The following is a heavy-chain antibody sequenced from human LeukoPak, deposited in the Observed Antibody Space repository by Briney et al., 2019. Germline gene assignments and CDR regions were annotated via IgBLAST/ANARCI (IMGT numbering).Heavy chain of an antibody. V-gene: IGHV1-69*01. D-gene: IGHD6-13*01. CDR3: SRERAAAGGGDY. J-gene: IGHJ4*02. Sequence: SVKVSCKTSGGTFNIHAINWVRQAPGQGLEWLRVIIPIFGTANYAQKFVGRVTLTADESPSTAYMEMNSLTSEDTAVYYCSRERAAAGGGDYWGQGTLVTVSS. CDR2: IIPIFGTA. CDR1: GGTFNIHA.